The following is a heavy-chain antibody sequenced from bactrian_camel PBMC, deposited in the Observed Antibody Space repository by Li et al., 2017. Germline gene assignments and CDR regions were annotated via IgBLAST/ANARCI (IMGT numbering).Heavy chain of an antibody. CDR2: INGDGERT. CDR1: GFTFRHYY. D-gene: IGHD1*01. J-gene: IGHJ4*01. Sequence: DVQLVESGGGLVQPGASLRLSCTTSGFTFRHYYMSWVRQAPGKGLEWVSGINGDGERTYYADAVKGRFTISQDNARNTVELQMNSLKPEDTGMYYCAGDVRDKEGVWPHAESYYNNWGQGTQVTVS. CDR3: AGDVRDKEGVWPHAESYYNN. V-gene: IGHV3S40*01.